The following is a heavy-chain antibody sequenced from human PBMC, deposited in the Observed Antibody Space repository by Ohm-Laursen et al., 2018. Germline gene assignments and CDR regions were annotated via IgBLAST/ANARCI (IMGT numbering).Heavy chain of an antibody. D-gene: IGHD6-19*01. Sequence: PSDTLSLTCAVNGESSSGYFWNWIRQPPGKGLEWIGKINQSGSTKYNPSLKRRVTLSADSSNSQFSLRLTSVTAADTATYYCARGSGFFKLDVWGQGTLVTVSS. CDR2: INQSGST. CDR3: ARGSGFFKLDV. V-gene: IGHV4-34*01. J-gene: IGHJ4*02. CDR1: GESSSGYF.